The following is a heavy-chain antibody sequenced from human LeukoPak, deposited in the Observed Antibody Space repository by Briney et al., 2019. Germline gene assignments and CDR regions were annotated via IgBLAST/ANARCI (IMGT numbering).Heavy chain of an antibody. CDR3: ARGGRYGSGSKLDY. Sequence: PGGSLRLSCAASGFTFSSYAMSWIRQPPGKGLEWIGYLYYSGSTNYNPSLESRVTVSVDTSKNQFSLKLSSVTAADTAVYYCARGGRYGSGSKLDYWGQGTLVTVSS. J-gene: IGHJ4*02. CDR1: GFTFSSYA. CDR2: LYYSGST. D-gene: IGHD3-10*01. V-gene: IGHV4-59*01.